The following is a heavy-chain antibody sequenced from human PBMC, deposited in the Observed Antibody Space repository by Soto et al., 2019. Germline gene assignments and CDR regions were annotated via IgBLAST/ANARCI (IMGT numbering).Heavy chain of an antibody. CDR2: INVVNGNR. V-gene: IGHV1-3*01. Sequence: ASVKVSCKASGYSFTSYVMHWVRQAPAQGLEWMGWINVVNGNRRYSQSFQDRVTITRDTSARRTYMEPGSLRSEDTAIYYCAMDPVLDAGRFDCCGRRTLVIVCS. D-gene: IGHD2-8*01. J-gene: IGHJ4*02. CDR1: GYSFTSYV. CDR3: AMDPVLDAGRFDC.